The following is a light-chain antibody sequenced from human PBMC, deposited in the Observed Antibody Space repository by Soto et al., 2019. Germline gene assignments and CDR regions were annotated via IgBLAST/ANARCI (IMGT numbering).Light chain of an antibody. CDR3: AAWDDSLSGVL. Sequence: QSALTQPPSASGSPGQSVTISCTGTSSDIGAYNYVSWYQHHPGNAPKLIIYRNNQRRSGVPDRFSGSKSGTSVSLAISGLRSEDEANYYCAAWDDSLSGVLFGGGTKVTVL. CDR2: RNN. J-gene: IGLJ2*01. V-gene: IGLV2-8*01. CDR1: SSDIGAYNY.